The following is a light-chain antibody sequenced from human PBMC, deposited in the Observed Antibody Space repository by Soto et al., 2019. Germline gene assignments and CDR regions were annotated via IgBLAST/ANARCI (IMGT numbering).Light chain of an antibody. V-gene: IGKV3-11*01. CDR1: QSVSSY. CDR2: DAS. Sequence: EIVLTQSPATLSLSPGERATLSCRASQSVSSYLAWYQQKPGQAPRLLIYDASNRATGIPARFSGSGSGTDIPLTSSSLEPEDFAVYYCQQRSNGPPYTFGQGTKLEIK. CDR3: QQRSNGPPYT. J-gene: IGKJ2*01.